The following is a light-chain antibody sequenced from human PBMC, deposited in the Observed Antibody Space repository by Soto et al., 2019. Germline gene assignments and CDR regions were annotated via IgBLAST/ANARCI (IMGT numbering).Light chain of an antibody. CDR2: GNN. J-gene: IGLJ2*01. CDR3: QSYDSSLSGSGI. Sequence: QSLLTQPPSVSGAPGQRVAISCTGSSSNIGAGFDVHWYQQLPGTAPKLLIYGNNNRPSGVPDRFSGSKSGTTASLAITGLQAEDDADYYCQSYDSSLSGSGIFGGGTKLTVL. CDR1: SSNIGAGFD. V-gene: IGLV1-40*01.